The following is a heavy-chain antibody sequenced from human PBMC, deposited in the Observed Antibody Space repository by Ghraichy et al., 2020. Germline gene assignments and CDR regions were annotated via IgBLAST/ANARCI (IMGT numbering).Heavy chain of an antibody. CDR2: ISSSGAYI. CDR1: GFTFSTYS. V-gene: IGHV3-21*01. CDR3: ASSLLWFGESFDFNLDY. D-gene: IGHD3-10*01. Sequence: GESLNISCAASGFTFSTYSMNWVRQAPGKGLEWVSSISSSGAYIYYADSVKGRFTISRENAKNSLYLQMNSLRAEDTALYYCASSLLWFGESFDFNLDYWGQGTLVTVSS. J-gene: IGHJ4*02.